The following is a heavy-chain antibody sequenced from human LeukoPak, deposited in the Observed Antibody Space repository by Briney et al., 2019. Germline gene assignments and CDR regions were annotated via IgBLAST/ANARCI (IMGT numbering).Heavy chain of an antibody. V-gene: IGHV4-30-4*01. D-gene: IGHD4-23*01. CDR2: IYYSGST. Sequence: SETLSLTCTVSGGSISSGDYYWSWIRQPPGKGLEWIGYIYYSGSTYYNPSLKSRVTISVDTSKNQFSLKLSSVTAADTAVYYCARSLLDRLRWNPLHAFDIWGQGTMVTVSS. CDR3: ARSLLDRLRWNPLHAFDI. CDR1: GGSISSGDYY. J-gene: IGHJ3*02.